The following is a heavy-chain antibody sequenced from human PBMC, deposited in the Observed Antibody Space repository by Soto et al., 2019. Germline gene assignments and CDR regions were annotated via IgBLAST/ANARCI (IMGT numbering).Heavy chain of an antibody. J-gene: IGHJ6*02. Sequence: SVKVSCKASGGTFSSYAISWVRQAPGQGLEWMGGIIPIFGTANYAQKFQGRVTITADKSTSTAYMELSSLRSEDTAVYYCARWGDIVATITGYYGMDVWGQGTTVTVSS. D-gene: IGHD5-12*01. V-gene: IGHV1-69*06. CDR2: IIPIFGTA. CDR1: GGTFSSYA. CDR3: ARWGDIVATITGYYGMDV.